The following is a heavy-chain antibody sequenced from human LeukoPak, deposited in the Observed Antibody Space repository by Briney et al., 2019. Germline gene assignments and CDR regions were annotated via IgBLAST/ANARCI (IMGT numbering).Heavy chain of an antibody. Sequence: ASVRVSCKASGYTFTSYGISWVRQAPGQGLEWMGWISAYNGNTNYAQKFQGRVTMTTDTSTNTAYMELRSLRSEDTAVYYCARSSTQGDYVPNAFDIWGQGTMVTVSS. CDR2: ISAYNGNT. D-gene: IGHD4-17*01. J-gene: IGHJ3*02. V-gene: IGHV1-18*01. CDR3: ARSSTQGDYVPNAFDI. CDR1: GYTFTSYG.